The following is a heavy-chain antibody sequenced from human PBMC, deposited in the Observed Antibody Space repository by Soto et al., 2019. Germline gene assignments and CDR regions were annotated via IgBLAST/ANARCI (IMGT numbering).Heavy chain of an antibody. CDR1: GYTFITYG. D-gene: IGHD3-22*01. J-gene: IGHJ4*02. CDR3: ARGPTDYYDNSANYFLDY. CDR2: ISTYNGNT. V-gene: IGHV1-18*01. Sequence: QVQLVQSGAEVKKPGASVKVSCKASGYTFITYGVSWVRQAPGQGLDWLGWISTYNGNTRYAERLQGRVTMTTETTPNTAYMELRTPRSDDTAVYYCARGPTDYYDNSANYFLDYWGKGTLVTVSS.